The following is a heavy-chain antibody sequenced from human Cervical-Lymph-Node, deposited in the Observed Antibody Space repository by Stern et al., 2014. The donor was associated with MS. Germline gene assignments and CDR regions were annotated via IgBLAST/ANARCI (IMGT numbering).Heavy chain of an antibody. D-gene: IGHD2-21*02. J-gene: IGHJ4*02. Sequence: QVQLQESGPGLVKPSQTLSLICAVSGGSMASSTGGYFWSWIRQPPGKGLEWIGFIYYSGSTYYNPSLKRRTTISVDTSKNQVSLRLTSMTAADRAVYYCARVAYCGGDCSAFDSWGQGTLVTVSS. CDR1: GGSMASSTGGYF. CDR3: ARVAYCGGDCSAFDS. CDR2: IYYSGST. V-gene: IGHV4-31*11.